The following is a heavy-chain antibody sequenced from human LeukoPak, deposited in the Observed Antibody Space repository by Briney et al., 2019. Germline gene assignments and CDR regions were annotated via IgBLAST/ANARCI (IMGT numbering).Heavy chain of an antibody. Sequence: TGGSLRLSCAASGFTFSSYGMSWVRQAPGKGLEWVSAISGSGGSTYYADSVKGRFTISRDNSKNTLYLQMNSLRAEDTAVYYCAKDRWFGELLRGIFDYWGQGTLVTVSS. V-gene: IGHV3-23*01. CDR2: ISGSGGST. CDR3: AKDRWFGELLRGIFDY. D-gene: IGHD3-10*01. J-gene: IGHJ4*02. CDR1: GFTFSSYG.